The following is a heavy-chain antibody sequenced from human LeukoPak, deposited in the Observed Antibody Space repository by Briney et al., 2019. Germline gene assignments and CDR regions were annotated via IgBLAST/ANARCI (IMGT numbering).Heavy chain of an antibody. CDR1: GYTFTDYY. Sequence: GASVKVSCKASGYTFTDYYMHWVRQAPGQGLEWMGWINPNSGGTNYAPKFQGRVTVTRDTSMRTAYMELTRLRSDDTAVYYCARKAMVAPAIPFDYWGQGTLVTVSS. V-gene: IGHV1-2*02. CDR3: ARKAMVAPAIPFDY. D-gene: IGHD2-2*02. J-gene: IGHJ4*02. CDR2: INPNSGGT.